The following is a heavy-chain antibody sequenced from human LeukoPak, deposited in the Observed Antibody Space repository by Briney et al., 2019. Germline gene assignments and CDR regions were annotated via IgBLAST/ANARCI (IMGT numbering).Heavy chain of an antibody. V-gene: IGHV3-33*08. Sequence: GGSLRLSCAASGSTFNNYGMHWVRQAPGKGLEWVAVIWYDGSNKYYADSVKGRFTISRDNSKNTLYLQMNSLRAEDTAVYYCARDSSSSWYWGDYWGQGTLVTVSS. D-gene: IGHD6-13*01. CDR1: GSTFNNYG. CDR3: ARDSSSSWYWGDY. CDR2: IWYDGSNK. J-gene: IGHJ4*02.